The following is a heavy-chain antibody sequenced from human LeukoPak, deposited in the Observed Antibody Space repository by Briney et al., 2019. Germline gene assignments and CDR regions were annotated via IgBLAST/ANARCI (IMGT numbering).Heavy chain of an antibody. Sequence: GGSLRLSCALSAFTFSSYAMAWVRQAPGKGLEWVSSIASGRSPSYADSVKGRLTLSRDNAKNTLCLQMDNLRAEDTAIYYCARQLGYCSAGTCYFDSWGQGTLVAVSS. V-gene: IGHV3-23*05. CDR3: ARQLGYCSAGTCYFDS. CDR2: IASGRSP. CDR1: AFTFSSYA. J-gene: IGHJ4*02. D-gene: IGHD2-15*01.